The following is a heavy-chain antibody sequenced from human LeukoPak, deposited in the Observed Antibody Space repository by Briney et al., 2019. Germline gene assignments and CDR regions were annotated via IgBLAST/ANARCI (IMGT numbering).Heavy chain of an antibody. V-gene: IGHV3-74*01. CDR3: AKAQHSSGWYWFDP. J-gene: IGHJ5*02. Sequence: PGGSLRLSCAASGFSFSNYWMHWVRQAPGKGLLWVSRIKMDGSDTNYADSVKGRFTISRDNAKNTLYLQMNSLRAEDTAVYSCAKAQHSSGWYWFDPWGQGTLVTVST. D-gene: IGHD6-19*01. CDR1: GFSFSNYW. CDR2: IKMDGSDT.